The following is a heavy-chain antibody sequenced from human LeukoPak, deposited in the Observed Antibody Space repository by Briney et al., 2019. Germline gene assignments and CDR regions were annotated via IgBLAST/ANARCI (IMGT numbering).Heavy chain of an antibody. D-gene: IGHD3-3*01. CDR1: GGSISSSNW. Sequence: PSETLSLTCAVSGGSISSSNWWSWVRQPPGKGLEWIGEIYHSGSTNYNPSLKSRVTISVDTSKNQFSLKLSSVTAADTAVYYCARLPRITIFGVVINYYYYYMDVWGKGTTVTVSS. V-gene: IGHV4-4*02. CDR3: ARLPRITIFGVVINYYYYYMDV. CDR2: IYHSGST. J-gene: IGHJ6*03.